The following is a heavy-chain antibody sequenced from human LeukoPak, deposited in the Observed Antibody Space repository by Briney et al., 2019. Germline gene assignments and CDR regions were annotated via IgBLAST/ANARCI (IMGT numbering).Heavy chain of an antibody. D-gene: IGHD1-14*01. CDR3: AGYNIPYTFEF. CDR2: ILHSGDT. V-gene: IGHV4-4*02. J-gene: IGHJ4*02. CDR1: GGSISRSNW. Sequence: SGTLSLTCAVSGGSISRSNWWSWVRQPPGKGLEWIGDILHSGDTNYNASLRSRLTISLDKSRNQFSLQLSSVTAADTAVYYCAGYNIPYTFEFWGREPWSPSPQ.